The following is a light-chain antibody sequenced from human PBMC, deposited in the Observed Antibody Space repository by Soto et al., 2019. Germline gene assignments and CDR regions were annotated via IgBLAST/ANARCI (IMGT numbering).Light chain of an antibody. CDR2: QDS. CDR3: QAWDSSTYVV. Sequence: SYELTQPPSVSVSPGQTASITCSGEKLGDKYACWYQQKPGQSPVLVIYQDSKRPSGIPERFSGSNSGNTATLTIGGTQAMDEADYYCQAWDSSTYVVFGGGTKLTVL. CDR1: KLGDKY. J-gene: IGLJ2*01. V-gene: IGLV3-1*01.